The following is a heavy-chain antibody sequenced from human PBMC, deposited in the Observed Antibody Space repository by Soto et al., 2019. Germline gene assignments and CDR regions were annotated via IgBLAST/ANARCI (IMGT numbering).Heavy chain of an antibody. D-gene: IGHD3-3*01. CDR3: TTSGESTDFWSGYYFDY. V-gene: IGHV3-15*01. Sequence: GGSLRLSCAASGFTFSNAWMSWVRQAPGKGLEWVGRIKSKTDGGTTDYAAPVKGRFTISRDDSKNTLYLQMNSLKTEDTAVYYCTTSGESTDFWSGYYFDYWGQGTLVTVSS. CDR2: IKSKTDGGTT. CDR1: GFTFSNAW. J-gene: IGHJ4*02.